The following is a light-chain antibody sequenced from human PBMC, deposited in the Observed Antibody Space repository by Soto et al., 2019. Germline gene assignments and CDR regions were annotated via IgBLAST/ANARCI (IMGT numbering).Light chain of an antibody. V-gene: IGKV3-11*01. CDR2: DAS. Sequence: DIVLAQSPATLSLSPGERATLSCRASQSVGSSLAWYQQRPGQAPRLLIYDASNRATGIPARFSGSGSGTDFTLTISSLEPEDFAFYYCQQRSNWPPWTFGQGTRVEIK. J-gene: IGKJ1*01. CDR3: QQRSNWPPWT. CDR1: QSVGSS.